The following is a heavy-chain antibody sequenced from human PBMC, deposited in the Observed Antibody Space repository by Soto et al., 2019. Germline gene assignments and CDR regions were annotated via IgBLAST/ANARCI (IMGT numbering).Heavy chain of an antibody. CDR2: ISSSGSTI. Sequence: LRLSCAASGFTFSDYYMSWIRQAPGKGLEWVSYISSSGSTIYYADSVKGRFTISRDNAKNPLYLQMNSLRAEDTAVYYCARASRGNYYYYGMDVWGQGTTVTVSS. CDR3: ARASRGNYYYYGMDV. V-gene: IGHV3-11*01. J-gene: IGHJ6*02. D-gene: IGHD3-16*01. CDR1: GFTFSDYY.